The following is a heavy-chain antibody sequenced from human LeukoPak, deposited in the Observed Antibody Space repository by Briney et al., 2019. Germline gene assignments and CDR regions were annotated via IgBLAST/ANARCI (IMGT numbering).Heavy chain of an antibody. D-gene: IGHD3-3*01. CDR3: ARHVLTIFGVVRSVNWFDP. V-gene: IGHV4-39*01. J-gene: IGHJ5*02. CDR2: IYYSGST. Sequence: SETLSLTCTVSGGSISSGGYYWSWIRQHPGKGLEWIGYIYYSGSTYYNPSLKSRVTISVGTSKNQFSLKLSSVTAADTAVYYCARHVLTIFGVVRSVNWFDPWGQGTLVTVSS. CDR1: GGSISSGGYY.